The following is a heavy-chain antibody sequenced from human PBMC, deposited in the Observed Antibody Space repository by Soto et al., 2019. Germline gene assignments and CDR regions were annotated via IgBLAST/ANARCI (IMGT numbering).Heavy chain of an antibody. Sequence: SETLSLTCTVSGGSLSRYYWSWIRQPAGKGLEWIGRIYTSGSTNYNPSLKSRVTMSIDTSKNQFSLKLTSVTAADTAVYFCARGIVDFWSGRHYFDYWGQGTLVTVSS. CDR2: IYTSGST. CDR1: GGSLSRYY. V-gene: IGHV4-4*07. CDR3: ARGIVDFWSGRHYFDY. J-gene: IGHJ4*02. D-gene: IGHD3-3*01.